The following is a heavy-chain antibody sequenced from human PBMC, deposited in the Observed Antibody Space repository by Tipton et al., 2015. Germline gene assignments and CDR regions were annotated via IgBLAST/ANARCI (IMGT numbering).Heavy chain of an antibody. Sequence: TLSLTCSVSGGSISSSNYFWGWIRQPPGKGLEWIGNIYYTGNTYYNPSLKSRVTISADTSKNQFSLKLSSVTAADTAVYYCAGGAASMDAFDIWGQGTMVTVSS. CDR3: AGGAASMDAFDI. V-gene: IGHV4-39*01. J-gene: IGHJ3*02. CDR2: IYYTGNT. D-gene: IGHD2/OR15-2a*01. CDR1: GGSISSSNYF.